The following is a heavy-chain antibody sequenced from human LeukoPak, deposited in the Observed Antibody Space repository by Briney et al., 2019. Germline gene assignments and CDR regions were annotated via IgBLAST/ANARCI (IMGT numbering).Heavy chain of an antibody. D-gene: IGHD5-24*01. CDR1: GYTFTSYD. CDR2: MNPNSGNT. J-gene: IGHJ4*02. Sequence: VASVKVSCKASGYTFTSYDINWVRQATGQGLEWMGWMNPNSGNTGYAQKFQGRVTMTRDTSTSTVYMELSSLRSEDTAVYCCARRQPWGRDGYHGGFDYWGQGTLVTVSS. V-gene: IGHV1-8*01. CDR3: ARRQPWGRDGYHGGFDY.